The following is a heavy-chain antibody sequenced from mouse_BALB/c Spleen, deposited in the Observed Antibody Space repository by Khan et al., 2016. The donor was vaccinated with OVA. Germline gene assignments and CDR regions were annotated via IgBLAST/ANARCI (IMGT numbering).Heavy chain of an antibody. CDR1: GFTFSTYG. CDR2: ISSGGSYT. V-gene: IGHV5-6*01. J-gene: IGHJ3*01. D-gene: IGHD1-1*02. Sequence: EVELVESGGDLVKPGGSLKLSCAASGFTFSTYGMSWVRQTPDKRLEWVATISSGGSYTYYVDSVKGRFTISRDNAKSTLYLQMSSLKSEDTAMYYCTRIAYYYNSEGFAYWGQGTLVTVSA. CDR3: TRIAYYYNSEGFAY.